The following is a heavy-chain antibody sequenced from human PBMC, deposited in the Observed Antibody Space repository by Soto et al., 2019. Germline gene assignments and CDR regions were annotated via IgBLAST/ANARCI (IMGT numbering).Heavy chain of an antibody. CDR2: INAGNGNT. CDR3: ARDRSSGSQGYYYYMDV. Sequence: ASVKVSCKASGYTFTSYAMHWVRQAPGQRLEWMGWINAGNGNTKYSQKFQGRVTITRDTSASTAYMGLSSLRSEDTAVYYCARDRSSGSQGYYYYMDVWGKGTTVTVSS. D-gene: IGHD6-19*01. CDR1: GYTFTSYA. V-gene: IGHV1-3*01. J-gene: IGHJ6*03.